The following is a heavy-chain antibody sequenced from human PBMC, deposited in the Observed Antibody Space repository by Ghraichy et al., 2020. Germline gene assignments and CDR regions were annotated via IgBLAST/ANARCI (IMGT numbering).Heavy chain of an antibody. V-gene: IGHV4-59*08. CDR2: IYYSGST. D-gene: IGHD6-13*01. CDR3: ATSSSWYPYFDY. Sequence: ESLNISCTVSGGSISSYYWSWIRQPPGKGLEWIGYIYYSGSTNYNPSLKSRVTISVDTSKNQFSLKLSSVTAADTAVYYCATSSSWYPYFDYWGQGTLVTVSS. CDR1: GGSISSYY. J-gene: IGHJ4*02.